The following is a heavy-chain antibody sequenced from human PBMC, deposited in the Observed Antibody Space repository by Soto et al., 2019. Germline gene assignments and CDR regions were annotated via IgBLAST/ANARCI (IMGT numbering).Heavy chain of an antibody. Sequence: SETLSLTCTVSGDSIGTTHSYWAWIRQSPGKGLEWLGNIHYSGSTYYMPSLRSRVTLSVDTSKNQFSLRLTSVTAEDTAVYYCARPLDPNGYFYNYWGQGTLVTVSS. CDR2: IHYSGST. CDR1: GDSIGTTHSY. J-gene: IGHJ4*02. D-gene: IGHD3-22*01. CDR3: ARPLDPNGYFYNY. V-gene: IGHV4-39*01.